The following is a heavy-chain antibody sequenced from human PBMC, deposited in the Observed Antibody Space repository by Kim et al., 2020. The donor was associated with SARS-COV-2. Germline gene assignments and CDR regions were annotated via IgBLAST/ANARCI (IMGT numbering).Heavy chain of an antibody. Sequence: GGSLRLSCAVSGFTFGAYWMAWVRQAPGKGLEWVANVNQDESGKYFVDSVKGRFTISRDNAENSVFLQMNSLRAEDTAVYYCVRDVGGGYFDYWGQGPLVPVSS. CDR3: VRDVGGGYFDY. CDR2: VNQDESGK. J-gene: IGHJ4*02. V-gene: IGHV3-7*01. D-gene: IGHD2-15*01. CDR1: GFTFGAYW.